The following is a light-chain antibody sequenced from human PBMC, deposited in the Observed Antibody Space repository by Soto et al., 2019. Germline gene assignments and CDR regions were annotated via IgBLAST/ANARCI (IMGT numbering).Light chain of an antibody. CDR2: RVS. J-gene: IGLJ1*01. CDR1: SSDVGSSNY. CDR3: KSYAGSNTYV. V-gene: IGLV2-8*01. Sequence: QSALTQPASVSGYPGQSITISCTGTSSDVGSSNYVSWYQQYPGKVPKLLIDRVSNRPSGVPDRFSGSKSGNTASLTVSGLQAADEADYFCKSYAGSNTYVFGSGTKLTVL.